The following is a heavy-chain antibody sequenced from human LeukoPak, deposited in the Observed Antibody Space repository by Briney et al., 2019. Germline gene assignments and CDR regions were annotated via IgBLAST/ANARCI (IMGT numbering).Heavy chain of an antibody. Sequence: ASVTVSSKASGYTFTTYGISWVRQAPGQGREWMGWISAYNGNTNYAQKLQGRVTMTTDTSTSTAYMELRSLRSDDTAVYYCARGSVAGTTRLFDYWGQGTLVTVSS. CDR2: ISAYNGNT. D-gene: IGHD6-19*01. J-gene: IGHJ4*02. V-gene: IGHV1-18*01. CDR3: ARGSVAGTTRLFDY. CDR1: GYTFTTYG.